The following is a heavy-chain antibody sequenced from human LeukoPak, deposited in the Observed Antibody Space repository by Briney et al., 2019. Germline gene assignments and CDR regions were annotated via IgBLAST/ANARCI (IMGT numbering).Heavy chain of an antibody. CDR1: GFTVSSNY. CDR2: IYSGGST. D-gene: IGHD5-24*01. J-gene: IGHJ6*02. CDR3: ASRDKGYYYGMDV. V-gene: IGHV3-66*01. Sequence: GVSLRLSCAASGFTVSSNYMSWVRHTPGKGLEWVSLIYSGGSTYYADSVKGRFTISRDNSKNTLYLQMNSLRAEDTAVYYCASRDKGYYYGMDVWGQGTTVTVSS.